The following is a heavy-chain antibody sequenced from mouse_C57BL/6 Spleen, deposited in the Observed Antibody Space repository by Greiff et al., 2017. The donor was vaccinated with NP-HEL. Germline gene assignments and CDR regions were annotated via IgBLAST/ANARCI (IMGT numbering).Heavy chain of an antibody. CDR1: GYTFTSYW. V-gene: IGHV1-64*01. Sequence: QVQLKQPGAELVKPGASVKLSCKASGYTFTSYWMHWVKQRPGQGLEWIGMIHPNSGSTNYNEKFKSKATLTVDKSSSTAYMQLSSLTSEDSAVYYCARDTTVVEDYWGQGTSVTVSS. D-gene: IGHD1-1*01. J-gene: IGHJ4*01. CDR2: IHPNSGST. CDR3: ARDTTVVEDY.